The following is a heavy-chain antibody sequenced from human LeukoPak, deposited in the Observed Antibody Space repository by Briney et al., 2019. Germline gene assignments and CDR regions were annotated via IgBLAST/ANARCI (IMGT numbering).Heavy chain of an antibody. CDR3: AKQRSEVAVAATNY. D-gene: IGHD2-15*01. CDR2: ISGGGGNT. CDR1: GFTFSSYA. V-gene: IGHV3-23*01. J-gene: IGHJ4*02. Sequence: GGSLRLSCAASGFTFSSYAMSWVRQAPGKGLEWVSTISGGGGNTYYADSVKGRFTISRDNSQNTLYLQMNSLRAEDTAVYYCAKQRSEVAVAATNYWGQGTLVTVSS.